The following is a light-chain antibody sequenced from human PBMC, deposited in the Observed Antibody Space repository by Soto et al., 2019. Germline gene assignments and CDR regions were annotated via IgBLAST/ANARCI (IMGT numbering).Light chain of an antibody. J-gene: IGLJ1*01. CDR2: TDN. CDR3: AAWENSLPGHV. V-gene: IGLV1-44*01. CDR1: SSNIGKNT. Sequence: QSVLAQPPSVSGTPGQRVTISCSGSSSNIGKNTVSWYQQLPGAAPKPLISTDNQRPSGVPDRFSGSKSGTSASLAISGLQSEDEADYYCAAWENSLPGHVCGTGTKVTVL.